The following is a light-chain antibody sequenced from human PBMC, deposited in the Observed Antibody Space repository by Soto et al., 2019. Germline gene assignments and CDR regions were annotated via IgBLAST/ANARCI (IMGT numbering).Light chain of an antibody. J-gene: IGLJ2*01. CDR2: TTN. CDR3: ATWDGGLVVV. CDR1: NSNIGSDI. V-gene: IGLV1-44*01. Sequence: QSVLTQPPSASGTPGQRATISCCGSNSNIGSDIVNCYQLLPGAAPEVLINTTNQRPSGVPERFSGSKSGTSASLAISGLQSEDEANSSCATWDGGLVVVFGGGTKVTVL.